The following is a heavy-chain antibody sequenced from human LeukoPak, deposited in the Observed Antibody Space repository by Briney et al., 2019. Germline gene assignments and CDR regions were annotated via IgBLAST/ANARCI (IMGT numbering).Heavy chain of an antibody. V-gene: IGHV1-69*13. CDR3: ARVGYSFFDY. Sequence: ASVKVSCKASGGTFSSYAISWVRQAPGQGLEWMGGIIPIFGTANYAQKFQGRVTITADETTSTAYMELSSLRSEDTAVYYCARVGYSFFDYWGQGTLVTVSS. CDR1: GGTFSSYA. J-gene: IGHJ4*02. CDR2: IIPIFGTA. D-gene: IGHD6-13*01.